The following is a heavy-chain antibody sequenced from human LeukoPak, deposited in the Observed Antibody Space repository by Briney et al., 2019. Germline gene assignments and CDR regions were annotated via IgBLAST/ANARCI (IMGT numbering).Heavy chain of an antibody. Sequence: SETLSLTCTVSDGSISSGDYYWSWIRQPPGKGLEWIGYIYYSGSTYYNPSLKSRVTISVDTSKNQFSLKLSSVTAADTAVYYCARDAGVGTAMVVDYWGQGTLVTVSS. D-gene: IGHD5-18*01. V-gene: IGHV4-30-4*01. CDR3: ARDAGVGTAMVVDY. J-gene: IGHJ4*02. CDR2: IYYSGST. CDR1: DGSISSGDYY.